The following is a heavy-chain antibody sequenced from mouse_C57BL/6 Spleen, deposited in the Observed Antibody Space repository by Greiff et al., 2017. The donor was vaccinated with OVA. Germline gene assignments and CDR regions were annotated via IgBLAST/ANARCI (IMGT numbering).Heavy chain of an antibody. CDR3: ARRDGSLYAMDY. CDR1: GFTFSDYG. J-gene: IGHJ4*01. Sequence: EVNVVESGGGLVKPGGSLKLSCAASGFTFSDYGMHWVRQAPEKGLEWVAYISSGSSTIYYADTVKGRFTISRDNAKNTLFLQMTSLRSEDTAMYYCARRDGSLYAMDYWGQGTSVTVSS. V-gene: IGHV5-17*01. CDR2: ISSGSSTI. D-gene: IGHD1-1*01.